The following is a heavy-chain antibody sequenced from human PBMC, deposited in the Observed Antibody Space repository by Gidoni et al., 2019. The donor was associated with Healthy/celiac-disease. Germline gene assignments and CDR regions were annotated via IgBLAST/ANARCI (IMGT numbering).Heavy chain of an antibody. CDR1: GYTFTSYG. J-gene: IGHJ4*02. V-gene: IGHV1-18*01. D-gene: IGHD2-15*01. CDR3: ARDIGYCSGGSCYPIKTIDY. CDR2: ISAYNGNT. Sequence: QVQLVQSGAEVKKPGASVKVSCKASGYTFTSYGISWLRQAPGQGLEWMGWISAYNGNTNYAQKLQGRVTMTTDTSTSIAYMELRSLRSDDTAVYYCARDIGYCSGGSCYPIKTIDYWGQGTLVTVSS.